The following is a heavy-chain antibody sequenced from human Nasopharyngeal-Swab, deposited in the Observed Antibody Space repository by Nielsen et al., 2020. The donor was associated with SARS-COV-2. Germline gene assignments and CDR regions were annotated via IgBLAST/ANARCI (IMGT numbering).Heavy chain of an antibody. J-gene: IGHJ3*01. Sequence: LKISCVASGFTFDDYSMNWVRQIPGTGLEWVSGITWNSGTIGYADSVRGRFTISRDNAKNSVYLQMNSLRPEDTALYYCTKGDSPVETALGDPRKDAFDLWGQGTMVTVSS. CDR2: ITWNSGTI. D-gene: IGHD5-18*01. V-gene: IGHV3-9*01. CDR1: GFTFDDYS. CDR3: TKGDSPVETALGDPRKDAFDL.